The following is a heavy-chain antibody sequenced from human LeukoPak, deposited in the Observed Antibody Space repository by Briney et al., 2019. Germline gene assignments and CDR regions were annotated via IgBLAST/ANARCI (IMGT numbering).Heavy chain of an antibody. CDR3: AKDLGSGSYQPSDY. CDR1: GYTFTSYG. V-gene: IGHV1-18*01. CDR2: ISAYNGNT. Sequence: ASVKVSCKASGYTFTSYGISWVRQAPGQGLEWMGWISAYNGNTNYAQRFQGRVTMTRDTSISTVYMELSSLRSDDTAVYYCAKDLGSGSYQPSDYWGQGTLVTVSS. J-gene: IGHJ4*02. D-gene: IGHD1-26*01.